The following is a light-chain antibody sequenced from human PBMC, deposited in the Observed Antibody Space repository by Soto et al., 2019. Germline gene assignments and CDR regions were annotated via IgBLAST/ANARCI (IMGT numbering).Light chain of an antibody. Sequence: EIVLTQSPGTLSLSPGERATLSCRASQSVSSSYLAWYQQKPGQAPRLLIYGASSRATGIPDRFSGSGSGTDFTLTISRLEPEDFAVYYCQQYGSSPPLKYTCGQGTKLEIK. CDR2: GAS. J-gene: IGKJ2*01. V-gene: IGKV3-20*01. CDR3: QQYGSSPPLKYT. CDR1: QSVSSSY.